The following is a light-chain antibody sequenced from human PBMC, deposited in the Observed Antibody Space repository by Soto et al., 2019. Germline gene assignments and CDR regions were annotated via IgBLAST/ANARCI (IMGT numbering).Light chain of an antibody. Sequence: DIQMTQSPSSLSASVGDRVTITCRASQSISSYLNWYQQKPGKAPKLLIYAASSLQSGVPSRFSGSGSGTDFTLTISSLQPEDFATYYCQQAYGAPPTFGQGTDWRL. V-gene: IGKV1-39*01. CDR3: QQAYGAPPT. J-gene: IGKJ5*01. CDR1: QSISSY. CDR2: AAS.